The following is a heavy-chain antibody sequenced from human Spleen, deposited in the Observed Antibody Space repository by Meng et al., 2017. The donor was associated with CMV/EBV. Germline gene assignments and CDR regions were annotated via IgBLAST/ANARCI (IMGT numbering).Heavy chain of an antibody. CDR1: GGSISATGYY. J-gene: IGHJ4*02. CDR3: MRGGGIGVAGY. CDR2: IYYSGST. Sequence: SETLSLTCTVSGGSISATGYYWVWIRQPPGKGLEWIGTIYYSGSTYYNPSLKSRVTISVDTSKNQFSLKVSSVTAADTAIYYCMRGGGIGVAGYWGQGTLVTVSS. D-gene: IGHD6-19*01. V-gene: IGHV4-39*07.